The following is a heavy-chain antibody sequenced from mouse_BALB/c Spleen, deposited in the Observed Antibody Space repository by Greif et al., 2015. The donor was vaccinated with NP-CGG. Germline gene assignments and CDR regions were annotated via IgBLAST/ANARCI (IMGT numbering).Heavy chain of an antibody. CDR3: ARKGYDGAMDY. Sequence: QVQLQQSGPGLVQPSQSLSITCTVSGFSLTSYGVHWVRQSPGKGLEWLGVIWSGGSTDYNAAFISRLSISKDNSKSQVFFKMNSLQANDTAIYYRARKGYDGAMDYWGQGTSVTVSS. CDR1: GFSLTSYG. V-gene: IGHV2-2*02. J-gene: IGHJ4*01. CDR2: IWSGGST. D-gene: IGHD2-14*01.